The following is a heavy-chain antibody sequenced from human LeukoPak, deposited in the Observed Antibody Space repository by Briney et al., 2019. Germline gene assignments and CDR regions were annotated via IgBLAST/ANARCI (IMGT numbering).Heavy chain of an antibody. CDR3: ARTARHAAGYYYGMDV. Sequence: SETLSLTRTVSGGSISSYYWSWIRQPPGKGLEWIGYIYYSGSTNYNPSLKSRVTISVDTSKNQFSLKLSSVTAADTAVYYCARTARHAAGYYYGMDVWGQGTTVTVSS. V-gene: IGHV4-59*01. CDR2: IYYSGST. CDR1: GGSISSYY. J-gene: IGHJ6*02. D-gene: IGHD6-13*01.